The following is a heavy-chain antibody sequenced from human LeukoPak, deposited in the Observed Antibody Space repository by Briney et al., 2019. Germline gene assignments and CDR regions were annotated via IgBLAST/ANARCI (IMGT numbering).Heavy chain of an antibody. Sequence: PSETLSLTCTVSGDSISSYYWGWIRQPPGKGLEWIGSIYYSGSTYYNPSLKSRVTISVDTSKNQFSLKLSSVTAADTAVYYCARDSYSSHPVDYWGQGTLVTVSS. J-gene: IGHJ4*02. V-gene: IGHV4-39*07. CDR2: IYYSGST. CDR1: GDSISSYY. CDR3: ARDSYSSHPVDY. D-gene: IGHD6-13*01.